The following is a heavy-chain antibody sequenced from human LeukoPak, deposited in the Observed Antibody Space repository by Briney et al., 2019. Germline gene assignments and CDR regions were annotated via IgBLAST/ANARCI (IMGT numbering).Heavy chain of an antibody. J-gene: IGHJ6*02. CDR1: GGSFSGYY. CDR2: INHSGST. CDR3: ARGTISYYYYGMDV. V-gene: IGHV4-34*01. D-gene: IGHD1-14*01. Sequence: SETLSLTCAVSGGSFSGYYWSWIRQPPGKGLEWIGEINHSGSTNYNPSLKSRVTISVDTSKNQFSLKLSSVTAADTAVYYCARGTISYYYYGMDVWGQGTTVTVSS.